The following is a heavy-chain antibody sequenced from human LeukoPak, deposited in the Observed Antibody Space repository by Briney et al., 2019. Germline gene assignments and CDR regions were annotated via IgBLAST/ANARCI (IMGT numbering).Heavy chain of an antibody. D-gene: IGHD3-22*01. CDR3: ARELNYDSSGYYFDY. Sequence: ASVKVSCKASGYTFTVYFMHWVRQAPGQGLEWMGWINPNSGGTNFAQKFQGRVTMTRDTSISTAYMELSRLRSDDTAVYYCARELNYDSSGYYFDYWGQGTLVTVSS. CDR2: INPNSGGT. J-gene: IGHJ4*02. CDR1: GYTFTVYF. V-gene: IGHV1-2*02.